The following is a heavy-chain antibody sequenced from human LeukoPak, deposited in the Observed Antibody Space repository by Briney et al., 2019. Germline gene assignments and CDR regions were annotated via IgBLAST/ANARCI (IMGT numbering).Heavy chain of an antibody. V-gene: IGHV3-9*01. Sequence: GGSLRLSCAASGFTFDDYAMHWVRQAPGKGLEWVSGISWNSGSIGYADSVKGRFTISRDNSKNTLYLQMNSLRAEDTAVYYCAKDYYLGDYGYGDYFDYWGQGTLVTVSS. J-gene: IGHJ4*02. CDR2: ISWNSGSI. CDR3: AKDYYLGDYGYGDYFDY. CDR1: GFTFDDYA. D-gene: IGHD4-17*01.